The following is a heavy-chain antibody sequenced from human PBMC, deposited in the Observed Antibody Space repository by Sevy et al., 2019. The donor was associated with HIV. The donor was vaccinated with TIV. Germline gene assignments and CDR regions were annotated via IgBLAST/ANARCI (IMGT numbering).Heavy chain of an antibody. V-gene: IGHV1-69*13. J-gene: IGHJ5*02. Sequence: ASVKVSCKASGGTFSSHAMSWVRQAPGQGLEWMGGIIPIYGTINYAQKFQGRVTITADESTSTVYMVLSSLRPDDAAVYYCAREVTGTTYGFDPWGQGTLVTVSS. D-gene: IGHD1-7*01. CDR1: GGTFSSHA. CDR2: IIPIYGTI. CDR3: AREVTGTTYGFDP.